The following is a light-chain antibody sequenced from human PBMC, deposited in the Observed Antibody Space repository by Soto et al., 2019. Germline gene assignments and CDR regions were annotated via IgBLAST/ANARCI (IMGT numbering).Light chain of an antibody. CDR2: EGS. V-gene: IGLV2-23*01. Sequence: QSALTQPASVSGSPGQSITISCTGTSSDVGSYNLVSWYQQHPGKAPKLMIYEGSKRPSGVSNRFSGSKSGNTASLTISGLQAEDEADYHCCSYAGSSTYVFGTGTKGTVL. CDR1: SSDVGSYNL. CDR3: CSYAGSSTYV. J-gene: IGLJ1*01.